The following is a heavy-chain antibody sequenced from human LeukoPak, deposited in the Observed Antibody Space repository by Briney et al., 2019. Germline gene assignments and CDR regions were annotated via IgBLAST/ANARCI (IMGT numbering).Heavy chain of an antibody. CDR3: ARDPSIAAAAINWFDP. J-gene: IGHJ5*02. D-gene: IGHD6-13*01. Sequence: SVKVSCKASGGTFSSYAISWVRQAPGQGLEWMGRTIPIFGIANYAQKFQGRVTITADKSTSTAYMELSSLRSEDTAVYYCARDPSIAAAAINWFDPWGQGTLVTVSS. CDR2: TIPIFGIA. CDR1: GGTFSSYA. V-gene: IGHV1-69*04.